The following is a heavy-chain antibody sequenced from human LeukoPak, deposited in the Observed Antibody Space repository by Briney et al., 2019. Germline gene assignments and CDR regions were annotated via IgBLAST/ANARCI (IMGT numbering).Heavy chain of an antibody. CDR3: SQHKSTETGFYIFGGRDPRDSVPTAST. Sequence: PGGTLTLSCAASGLSFSSYALFWVRQAPGKGLEWVAAISPTSVYRYYPDLVQGRFTIYKTNNRDTVSLHMNDQRADGPAQYYFSQHKSTETGFYIFGGRDPRDSVPTASTRGK. V-gene: IGHV3-23*01. CDR1: GLSFSSYA. J-gene: IGHJ6*03. D-gene: IGHD3-9*01. CDR2: ISPTSVYR.